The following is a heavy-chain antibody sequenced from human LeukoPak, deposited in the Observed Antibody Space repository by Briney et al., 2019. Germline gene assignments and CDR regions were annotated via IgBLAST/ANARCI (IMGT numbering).Heavy chain of an antibody. J-gene: IGHJ3*02. D-gene: IGHD6-19*01. V-gene: IGHV1-8*01. CDR2: MNPNSGNT. Sequence: GASVKVSCKASGYTFTSYDINWVRQATGQGLEWMGWMNPNSGNTGYAQKFQGRVTMTRNTSISTAYMELSSLRSEDTAVYYCARAFKPSSIYSSGWYWAFDIWGQGTMVTVSS. CDR3: ARAFKPSSIYSSGWYWAFDI. CDR1: GYTFTSYD.